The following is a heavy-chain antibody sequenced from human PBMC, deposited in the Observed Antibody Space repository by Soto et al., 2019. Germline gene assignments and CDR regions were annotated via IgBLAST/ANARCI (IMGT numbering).Heavy chain of an antibody. D-gene: IGHD2-15*01. J-gene: IGHJ3*02. CDR2: ISSSSSTI. CDR3: ARDPDVVVVNDAFDI. CDR1: GFTFSSYS. V-gene: IGHV3-48*01. Sequence: GGSLRLSCAAPGFTFSSYSMNWVRQAPGKGLEWVSYISSSSSTIYYADSVKGRFTISRDNAKNSLYLQMNSLRAEDTAVYYCARDPDVVVVNDAFDIWGQGTMVTVSS.